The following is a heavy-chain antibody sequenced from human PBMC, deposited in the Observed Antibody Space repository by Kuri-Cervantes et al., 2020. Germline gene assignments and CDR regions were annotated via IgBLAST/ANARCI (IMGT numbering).Heavy chain of an antibody. CDR1: GGTFSSYA. V-gene: IGHV1-69*06. Sequence: SVKVSCKASGGTFSSYAISWVRQAPGQGLEWMGGIIPIFGTANYAQKFQGRVTITADKSTSTAYMELSSLRSEDTAVYYCARGAGKAAAGAYYFDYWGHGTLVTVSS. D-gene: IGHD6-13*01. CDR2: IIPIFGTA. CDR3: ARGAGKAAAGAYYFDY. J-gene: IGHJ4*01.